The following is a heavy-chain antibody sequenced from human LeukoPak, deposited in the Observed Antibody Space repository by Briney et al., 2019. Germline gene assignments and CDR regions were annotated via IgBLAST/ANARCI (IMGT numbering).Heavy chain of an antibody. D-gene: IGHD6-13*01. CDR1: GYTFTSYG. J-gene: IGHJ4*02. Sequence: ASVKVSCKASGYTFTSYGISWVRQAPGQGLEGMGWISAYNGNTNHAQKLQGRVTMTTDTSTSTAYMELRSLRSDDTAVYYCARLEGVVYSSSWYVPDYWGQGTLVTVSS. CDR3: ARLEGVVYSSSWYVPDY. CDR2: ISAYNGNT. V-gene: IGHV1-18*01.